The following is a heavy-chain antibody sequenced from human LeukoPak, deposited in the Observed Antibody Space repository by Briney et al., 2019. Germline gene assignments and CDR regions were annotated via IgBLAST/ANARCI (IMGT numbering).Heavy chain of an antibody. D-gene: IGHD1-26*01. Sequence: PSGTLSLTCAVSGGSILSTNWWSWVRQPPGKGLEWIGEVHLNGATNYNPSVEGRVSMSIDKSKNHLSLEVISVTAADTAMYYCTRESGAFSPFGFWGQGTLVTVSS. J-gene: IGHJ4*02. CDR3: TRESGAFSPFGF. CDR1: GGSILSTNW. CDR2: VHLNGAT. V-gene: IGHV4-4*02.